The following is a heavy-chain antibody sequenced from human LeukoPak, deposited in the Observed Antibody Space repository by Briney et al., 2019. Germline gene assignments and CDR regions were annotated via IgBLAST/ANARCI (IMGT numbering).Heavy chain of an antibody. V-gene: IGHV4-39*07. CDR2: IYYSGSN. CDR1: GGSISSSSYY. Sequence: SETLCLTCTVSGGSISSSSYYWGWVRQPPGKGLEWIGSIYYSGSNYYNPSFKSRVTISVYTSNNHFSLKLSSVTAADPAVYYCARDSYIWRELHPMRAFDIWGQGTLVTVSS. D-gene: IGHD2-15*01. CDR3: ARDSYIWRELHPMRAFDI. J-gene: IGHJ3*02.